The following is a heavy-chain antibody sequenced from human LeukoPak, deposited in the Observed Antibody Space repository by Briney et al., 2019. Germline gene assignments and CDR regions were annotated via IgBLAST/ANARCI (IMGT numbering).Heavy chain of an antibody. V-gene: IGHV3-30*02. CDR2: IRYDGSNK. CDR1: GFTFSSYG. Sequence: GGSLRLSCAASGFTFSSYGMHWVRQAPGKGLEWVAFIRYDGSNKYYADSVKGRFTISRDNSENTLSLQMNSLRAEDTAVYYCAGIDFDYWGQGTLVTVSS. CDR3: AGIDFDY. J-gene: IGHJ4*02.